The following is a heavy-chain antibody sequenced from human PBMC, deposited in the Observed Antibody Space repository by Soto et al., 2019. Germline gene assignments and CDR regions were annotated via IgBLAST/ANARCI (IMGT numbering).Heavy chain of an antibody. V-gene: IGHV4-59*01. CDR1: GGSISSNY. CDR2: IYYSGST. CDR3: ARGGSSWYNWFDP. D-gene: IGHD6-13*01. J-gene: IGHJ5*02. Sequence: SETLSITCTVSGGSISSNYWSWIRQPPGKGLEWIGYIYYSGSTNYNPSLKSRVTISVDTSKNQFSLKLSSVTAADTAVYYCARGGSSWYNWFDPWGQGTLVTVSS.